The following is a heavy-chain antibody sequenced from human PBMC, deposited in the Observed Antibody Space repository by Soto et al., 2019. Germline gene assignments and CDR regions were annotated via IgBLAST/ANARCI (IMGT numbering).Heavy chain of an antibody. CDR3: AKDGGADGYFGNWLDP. D-gene: IGHD5-12*01. Sequence: QVQLVQSGAEVTKPGSSVKVSCKASGGTFSNYAITWVRQAPGQGLEWVGRIIPIFGTTNVAQKFQGRVTITADESTTTAYMELSGLRSDDTAFYYCAKDGGADGYFGNWLDPWGQGTRVTVSS. CDR2: IIPIFGTT. J-gene: IGHJ5*02. V-gene: IGHV1-69*15. CDR1: GGTFSNYA.